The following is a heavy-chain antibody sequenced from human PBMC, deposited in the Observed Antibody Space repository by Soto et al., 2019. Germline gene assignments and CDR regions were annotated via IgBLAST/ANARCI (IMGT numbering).Heavy chain of an antibody. CDR2: ISGSGGST. V-gene: IGHV3-23*01. J-gene: IGHJ6*02. Sequence: PGGSLRLSCAASGFTFSSYAMSWVRQAPGKGLEWVSAISGSGGSTYYADSVKGRFTISRDNSKNTLYLQMNSLRAEDTAVYYCAKSIYCSGGSCYSPYYYGMDVWGQGTTVTVSS. CDR1: GFTFSSYA. CDR3: AKSIYCSGGSCYSPYYYGMDV. D-gene: IGHD2-15*01.